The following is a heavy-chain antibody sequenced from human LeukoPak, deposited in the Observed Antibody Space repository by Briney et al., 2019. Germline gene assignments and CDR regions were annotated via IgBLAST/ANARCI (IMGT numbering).Heavy chain of an antibody. Sequence: SETLSLTCSVSGGSITSYYWSWIRQPPGKGLEWIGEINHSGSTNYNPSLKSRVTISVDTSKNQFSLKLSSVTAADTAVYYCARGHIYLDYWGQGTLVTASS. V-gene: IGHV4-34*01. CDR2: INHSGST. D-gene: IGHD2-21*01. CDR3: ARGHIYLDY. CDR1: GGSITSYY. J-gene: IGHJ4*02.